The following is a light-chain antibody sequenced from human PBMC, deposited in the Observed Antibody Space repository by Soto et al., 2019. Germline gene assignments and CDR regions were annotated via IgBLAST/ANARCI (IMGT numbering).Light chain of an antibody. V-gene: IGLV2-14*01. Sequence: QSALTQPASVSGSPGQSITISCIGTSSDIGDYDYVSWYQHLPGKAPKLLIFDVTHRPSGVSDRFSGSKSGNTASLTISGVQPEDEADYYCCSYTDIALDVVFGGGTKLTVL. CDR1: SSDIGDYDY. J-gene: IGLJ2*01. CDR2: DVT. CDR3: CSYTDIALDVV.